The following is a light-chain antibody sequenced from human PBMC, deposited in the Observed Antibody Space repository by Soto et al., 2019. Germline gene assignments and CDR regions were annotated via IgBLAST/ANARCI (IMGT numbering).Light chain of an antibody. J-gene: IGKJ1*01. CDR3: QQYNNWPPVWT. CDR2: GAS. V-gene: IGKV3-20*01. CDR1: QSVSSSY. Sequence: EIVLTQSPGTRSLSPGERATLSCRASQSVSSSYLAWYQQKPGQAPRLLIYGASSRATGIPDRFSGSGSGTEFTLIISSLQSEDFAVYYCQQYNNWPPVWTFGQGTKVDIK.